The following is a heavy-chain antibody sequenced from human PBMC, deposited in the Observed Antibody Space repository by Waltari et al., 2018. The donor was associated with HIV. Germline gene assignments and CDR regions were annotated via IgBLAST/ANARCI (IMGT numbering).Heavy chain of an antibody. CDR2: ITSDGSST. CDR1: GFTFSCYW. D-gene: IGHD3-10*01. Sequence: EVQLVESGGGLVQPGGSLRLSCAASGFTFSCYWMHWVRQAPGKGLVWVSRITSDGSSTSYADSVRGRFTISRDNAKNTLYLQMNSLRAEDTAVYYCARESEGYYASGTGNWFDPWGQGTLVTVSS. V-gene: IGHV3-74*01. J-gene: IGHJ5*02. CDR3: ARESEGYYASGTGNWFDP.